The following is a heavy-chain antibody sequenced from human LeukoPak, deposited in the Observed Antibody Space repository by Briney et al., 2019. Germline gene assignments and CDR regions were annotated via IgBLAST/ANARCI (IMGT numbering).Heavy chain of an antibody. J-gene: IGHJ5*02. CDR1: GNTSTSDY. D-gene: IGHD1-26*01. CDR2: VHSSGGVI. V-gene: IGHV1-46*01. Sequence: ASVKVSCKASGNTSTSDYMNWVRQAPGQGLEWMGIVHSSGGVIKYAQEFQDRVTVTRDPSTSTIYMELSSLRSEDTAVYYCVGSSHQRNWFDPWGQGTLVIVSS. CDR3: VGSSHQRNWFDP.